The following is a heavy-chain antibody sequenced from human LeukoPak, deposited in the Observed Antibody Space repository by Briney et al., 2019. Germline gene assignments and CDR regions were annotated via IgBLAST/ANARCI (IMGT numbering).Heavy chain of an antibody. D-gene: IGHD3-22*01. V-gene: IGHV3-23*01. CDR1: GFTFSSYA. CDR2: ISGSTSST. J-gene: IGHJ4*02. Sequence: PGGSLRLSCAASGFTFSSYAMSWVRQAPGKGLEWVSTISGSTSSTYYADSVKGRFTISRDNSKNTLYLQMNSLRAEDTAVYYCAKGGRGQEYDSAIDYWGQGTLVTVSS. CDR3: AKGGRGQEYDSAIDY.